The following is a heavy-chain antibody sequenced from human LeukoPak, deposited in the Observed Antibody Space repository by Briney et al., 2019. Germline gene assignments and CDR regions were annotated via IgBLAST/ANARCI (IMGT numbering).Heavy chain of an antibody. Sequence: PGGSLRLSCAASGFTFSSYAMSWVRQAPGKGLEWVSAISGSGSSTYYADSVKGRFTISRDNSKNTLYLQMNSLRAEDTAVYYCAKDLIHITMVRGVIGRDNWFDPWGQGTLVTVSS. D-gene: IGHD3-10*01. CDR2: ISGSGSST. J-gene: IGHJ5*02. CDR1: GFTFSSYA. CDR3: AKDLIHITMVRGVIGRDNWFDP. V-gene: IGHV3-23*01.